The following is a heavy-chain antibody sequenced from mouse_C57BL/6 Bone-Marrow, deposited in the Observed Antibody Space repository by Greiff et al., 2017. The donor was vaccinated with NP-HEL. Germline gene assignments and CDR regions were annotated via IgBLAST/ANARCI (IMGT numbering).Heavy chain of an antibody. V-gene: IGHV1-4*01. D-gene: IGHD3-3*01. CDR3: ARWGREIFFFDY. CDR2: INPSSGYT. J-gene: IGHJ2*01. Sequence: QVQLKESGAELARPGASVKMSCKASGYTFTSYTMHWVKQRPGQGLEWIGYINPSSGYTKYNQKFKDKATLTADKSSSTAYMQLSSLTSEDSAVYYWARWGREIFFFDYWGQGTTLTVSS. CDR1: GYTFTSYT.